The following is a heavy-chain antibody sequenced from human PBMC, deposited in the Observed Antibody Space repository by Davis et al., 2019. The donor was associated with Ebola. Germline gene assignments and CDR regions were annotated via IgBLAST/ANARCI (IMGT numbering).Heavy chain of an antibody. Sequence: PSEILSLTCTVSGGSISRGGSYWTWIRQHPGKGLEWIGYIYYSGSTYYKPSLKSRVTISLDTSKNQFSLNLYSVTAADTAVYYCARDLRYDSSGYDYYFYMDVWGKGTTVTVSS. D-gene: IGHD3-22*01. CDR2: IYYSGST. CDR3: ARDLRYDSSGYDYYFYMDV. CDR1: GGSISRGGSY. V-gene: IGHV4-31*03. J-gene: IGHJ6*03.